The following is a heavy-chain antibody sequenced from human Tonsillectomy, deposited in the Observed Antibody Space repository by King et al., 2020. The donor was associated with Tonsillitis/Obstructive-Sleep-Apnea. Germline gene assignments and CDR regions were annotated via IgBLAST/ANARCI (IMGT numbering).Heavy chain of an antibody. J-gene: IGHJ5*02. V-gene: IGHV1-69*12. CDR1: GGTFSSNA. CDR3: ARTVGYCSSPNCLGWFDP. D-gene: IGHD2-2*01. Sequence: QDQLVQSGAEVKQPGSSVKVSCKASGGTFSSNAISWVRQAPVHGLEWMGGSIPIFVTANYVQKFQGRGTITADESTSTGDMELSSLRAEDTGVYYCARTVGYCSSPNCLGWFDPWGQGTLVTVSS. CDR2: SIPIFVTA.